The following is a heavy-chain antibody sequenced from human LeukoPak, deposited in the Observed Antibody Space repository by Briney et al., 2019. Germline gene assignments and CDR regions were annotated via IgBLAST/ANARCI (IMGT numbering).Heavy chain of an antibody. CDR1: GFTFSNYA. J-gene: IGHJ4*02. Sequence: PGGSLRLSCAASGFTFSNYAMSWVRPAPGKGLEWVSTISGSGGGTYYADSVKGRFTISRDNSKNTLYLQMNSLRAEDTAVYYCASMNGYFEYWGQGTLVTVSS. V-gene: IGHV3-23*01. CDR2: ISGSGGGT. D-gene: IGHD1-1*01. CDR3: ASMNGYFEY.